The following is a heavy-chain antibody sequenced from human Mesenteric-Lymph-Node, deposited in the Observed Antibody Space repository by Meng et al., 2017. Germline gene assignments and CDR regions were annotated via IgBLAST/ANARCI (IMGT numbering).Heavy chain of an antibody. D-gene: IGHD5-18*01. CDR1: GYTFTGYY. CDR3: ATDTAMVEIDY. V-gene: IGHV1-2*06. J-gene: IGHJ4*02. CDR2: INPDSGGT. Sequence: QVQLVQSRAEVKKPGASVNVSCKASGYTFTGYYLHWVRQAPGQGLEWMGRINPDSGGTNYAQKFQGRVTMTRDTSISTAYMDLSRLRSDDTAVYYCATDTAMVEIDYWGQGTLVTVSS.